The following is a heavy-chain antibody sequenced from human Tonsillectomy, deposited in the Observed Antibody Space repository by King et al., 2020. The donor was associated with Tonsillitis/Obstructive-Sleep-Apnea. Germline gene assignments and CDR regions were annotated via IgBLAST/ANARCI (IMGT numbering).Heavy chain of an antibody. D-gene: IGHD2-21*01. CDR3: ARPYSGVAWSDWFDP. J-gene: IGHJ5*02. V-gene: IGHV1-2*02. Sequence: QLVQSGAEVKKPGASVKVSCKASGYTFTGYYMHWVRQAPGQGLEWMGWINPNSGGTNYAQKFQGRVTMTRDTSISTAYMELSRLRSDDTAVYYCARPYSGVAWSDWFDPWGQGTLVTVSS. CDR1: GYTFTGYY. CDR2: INPNSGGT.